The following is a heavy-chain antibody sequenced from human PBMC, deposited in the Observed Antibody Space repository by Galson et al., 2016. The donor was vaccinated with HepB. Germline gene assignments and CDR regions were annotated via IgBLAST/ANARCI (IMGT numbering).Heavy chain of an antibody. J-gene: IGHJ4*02. Sequence: SLRLSCAASGFSLSSYRMSWVRQAPGRGLEWVANIKQDGSEKYYVDSVKGRFTISRDDAKNSVYLQMNSLRAEDTALYYCARVGPLGSYDYWGQGTLVTVSS. CDR2: IKQDGSEK. CDR3: ARVGPLGSYDY. CDR1: GFSLSSYR. D-gene: IGHD7-27*01. V-gene: IGHV3-7*01.